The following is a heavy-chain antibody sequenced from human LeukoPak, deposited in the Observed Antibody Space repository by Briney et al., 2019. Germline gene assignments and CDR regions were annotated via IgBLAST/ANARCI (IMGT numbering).Heavy chain of an antibody. Sequence: GGSLRLSCAASGFTFSDYYMSWIRQAPGKGLEWVSYISSSGTTIYYADSVKGRFTISRDNAKNSLYLQMNSLRAEDTAVYYCASGGLRYFDWLSSNFDYWGQGTLVTVSS. CDR1: GFTFSDYY. J-gene: IGHJ4*02. CDR2: ISSSGTTI. CDR3: ASGGLRYFDWLSSNFDY. D-gene: IGHD3-9*01. V-gene: IGHV3-11*04.